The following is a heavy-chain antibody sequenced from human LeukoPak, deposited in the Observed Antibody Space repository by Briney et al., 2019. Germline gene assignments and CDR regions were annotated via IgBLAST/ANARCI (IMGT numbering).Heavy chain of an antibody. CDR3: ARGRNNNYYYMDV. CDR1: GYTFTNYD. CDR2: MNPKSGNT. V-gene: IGHV1-8*01. D-gene: IGHD1/OR15-1a*01. J-gene: IGHJ6*03. Sequence: ASVKVSCTASGYTFTNYDIHWVRQATGQGLEWMGWMNPKSGNTAYGRKFRGRVTMTRNTSISTAYMELSSLRSEDTAVYFCARGRNNNYYYMDVWGKGTTVTV.